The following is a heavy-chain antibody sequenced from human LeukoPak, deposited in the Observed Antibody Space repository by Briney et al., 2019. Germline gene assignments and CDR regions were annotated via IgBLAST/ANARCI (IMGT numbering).Heavy chain of an antibody. V-gene: IGHV3-11*01. CDR1: GFTFSDYY. J-gene: IGHJ6*02. Sequence: PGGSLRLSCAASGFTFSDYYMSWIRQAPGKGLXXXXXXXXXXXXIYYADSVKGRFTISRDNAKNSLYLQMNSLRAEDTAVYYCARRMAPYCGGDCYPSSYYGMDVWGQGTTVTVSS. D-gene: IGHD2-21*02. CDR2: XXXXXXXI. CDR3: ARRMAPYCGGDCYPSSYYGMDV.